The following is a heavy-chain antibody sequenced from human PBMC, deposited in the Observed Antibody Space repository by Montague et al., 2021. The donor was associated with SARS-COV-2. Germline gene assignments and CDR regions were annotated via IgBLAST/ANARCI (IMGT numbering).Heavy chain of an antibody. CDR3: ACDGRGMALAGRADDYYSMDV. CDR2: ISTRGSS. CDR1: GASISSANDY. V-gene: IGHV4-61*09. Sequence: TLSLTCTVSGASISSANDYWTWNRQPAGKGLEGMGQISTRGSSSYNPYRKSRVTIILDTSKQQFSLELTSVTAADTAVYDCACDGRGMALAGRADDYYSMDVWGKGTTVTVSS. J-gene: IGHJ6*03. D-gene: IGHD6-19*01.